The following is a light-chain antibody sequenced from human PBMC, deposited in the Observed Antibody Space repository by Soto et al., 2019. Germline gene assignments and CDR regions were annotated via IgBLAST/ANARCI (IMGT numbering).Light chain of an antibody. J-gene: IGKJ1*01. Sequence: DILMTQSPSTLSASVGESVTIVCRASQSINSWLAWYQQKPGKAPKLLIYGASSLESGVPSRFSGSGSGTEFTLTIRSLQLDDVATYDDHKYNSKWTFGQGTKVEIK. CDR3: HKYNSKWT. V-gene: IGKV1-5*02. CDR2: GAS. CDR1: QSINSW.